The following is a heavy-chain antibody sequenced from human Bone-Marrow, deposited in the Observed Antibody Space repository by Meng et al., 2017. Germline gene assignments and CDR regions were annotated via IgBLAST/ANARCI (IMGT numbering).Heavy chain of an antibody. D-gene: IGHD3-22*01. V-gene: IGHV3-30*05. Sequence: GESLKISCAASGFTFSSYSMNWVRQAPGKGLEWVAVISYDGSNKYYADSVKGRFTISRDNSKKALYLQMNSLRAENTAVYYCAREMYDSSGYYRYYGMDVWGQGTTVTVSS. CDR3: AREMYDSSGYYRYYGMDV. CDR1: GFTFSSYS. CDR2: ISYDGSNK. J-gene: IGHJ6*02.